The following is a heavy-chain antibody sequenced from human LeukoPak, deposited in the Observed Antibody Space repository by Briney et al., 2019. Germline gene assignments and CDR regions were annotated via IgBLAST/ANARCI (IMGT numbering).Heavy chain of an antibody. CDR2: IKQEGTEK. CDR3: AKVRYQLLIDY. Sequence: HSGGSLRLSCAVSGFTFSSYWMSWVRQAPGKGLEWVANIKQEGTEKYYADSVKGRFTISRDNSKNTLYLQMNSLRADDTAVYYCAKVRYQLLIDYWGQGTLVTVSS. V-gene: IGHV3-7*01. D-gene: IGHD2-2*01. J-gene: IGHJ4*02. CDR1: GFTFSSYW.